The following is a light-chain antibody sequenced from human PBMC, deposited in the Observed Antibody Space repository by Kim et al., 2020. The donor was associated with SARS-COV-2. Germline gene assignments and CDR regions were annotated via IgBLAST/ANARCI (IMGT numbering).Light chain of an antibody. Sequence: SGSPGQTASITCSGDKLGDKYACWYQQKPGQSPVLVIYQDSKRPSGIPERFSGSNSGNTATLTISGTQAMDEADYYCQAWDSSTVVFGGGTADRP. CDR1: KLGDKY. V-gene: IGLV3-1*01. CDR2: QDS. CDR3: QAWDSSTVV. J-gene: IGLJ2*01.